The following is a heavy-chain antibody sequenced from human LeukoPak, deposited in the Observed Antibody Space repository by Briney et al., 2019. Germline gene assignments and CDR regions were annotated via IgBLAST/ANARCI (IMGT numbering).Heavy chain of an antibody. D-gene: IGHD6-19*01. CDR3: ARPVGTVAAQYDAFDI. CDR2: IYPGDSDT. J-gene: IGHJ3*02. V-gene: IGHV5-51*01. CDR1: GYSFTSYW. Sequence: GESLKISCKGCGYSFTSYWIGWVRQMPGKGLEWMGIIYPGDSDTRYSPSFQGQVTISADKSISTAYLQWSSLKASDTAMYYCARPVGTVAAQYDAFDIWGQGPMVTVSS.